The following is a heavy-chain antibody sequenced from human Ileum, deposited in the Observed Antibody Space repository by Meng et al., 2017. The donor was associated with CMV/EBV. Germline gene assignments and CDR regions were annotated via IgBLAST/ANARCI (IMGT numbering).Heavy chain of an antibody. CDR2: VYQSGYT. Sequence: SETLSLTCSVSGFSISSGYYWGWIRQSPGEGLEWIGGVYQSGYTHRNPSLKSRVTISVDTSKNQFSLKLTSVTAADTAVYYCARRVSDGSLPKYFDYWGQGALVTVSS. CDR3: ARRVSDGSLPKYFDY. CDR1: GFSISSGYY. D-gene: IGHD5-24*01. V-gene: IGHV4-38-2*01. J-gene: IGHJ4*02.